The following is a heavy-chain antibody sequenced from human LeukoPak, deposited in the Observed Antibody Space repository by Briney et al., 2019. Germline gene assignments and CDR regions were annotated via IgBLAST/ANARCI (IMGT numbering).Heavy chain of an antibody. CDR1: GFTFSNYG. J-gene: IGHJ4*02. V-gene: IGHV3-21*04. CDR3: ARWGDYSVSEFDY. D-gene: IGHD2-15*01. CDR2: ISSSSYI. Sequence: GGSLRLSCAASGFTFSNYGMHWVRQAPGKGLEWVSSISSSSYIYYADSVKGRFTISRDNAKNPLYLQMNSLRAEDTALYHCARWGDYSVSEFDYWGQGTLVTVSS.